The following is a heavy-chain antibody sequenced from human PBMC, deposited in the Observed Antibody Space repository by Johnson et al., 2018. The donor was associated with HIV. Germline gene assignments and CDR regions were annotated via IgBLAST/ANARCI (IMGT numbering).Heavy chain of an antibody. Sequence: MQLVESGGGLVQPGGSLRLSCAASGFTFSSYWMSCVRQAPGKGLEWVANIKQDGSEKYYVDSVKGRFTISRDNAKNSLYLQMNSLRAEDTAVYYCARVPLWALGATGWLDAFDIWGQGTMVTVSS. V-gene: IGHV3-7*01. J-gene: IGHJ3*02. CDR3: ARVPLWALGATGWLDAFDI. D-gene: IGHD1-26*01. CDR1: GFTFSSYW. CDR2: IKQDGSEK.